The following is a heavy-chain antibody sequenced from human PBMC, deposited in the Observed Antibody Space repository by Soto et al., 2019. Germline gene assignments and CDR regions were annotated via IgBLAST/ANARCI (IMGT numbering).Heavy chain of an antibody. D-gene: IGHD3-3*01. CDR1: GYTFTSYD. CDR2: MNPNSGNT. CDR3: ASGRPGQDDFWSGRYYYYYYYMDV. Sequence: QVQLVQSGAEVKKPGASVKVSCKASGYTFTSYDINWVRQATGQGLEWMGWMNPNSGNTGYAQKFQGRVTMTRNTSISTAYMELSSLRAEDTAVYYCASGRPGQDDFWSGRYYYYYYYMDVWGKGTTVTVSS. V-gene: IGHV1-8*01. J-gene: IGHJ6*03.